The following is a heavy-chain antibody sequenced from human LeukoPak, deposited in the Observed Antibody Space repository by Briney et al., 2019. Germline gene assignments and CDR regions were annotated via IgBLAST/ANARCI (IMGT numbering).Heavy chain of an antibody. Sequence: SETLSLTCTVSGGSISSYYWSWIRQPPGKGLEWIGYIYYSGSTNYNPSLKSRVTISVDTSKNQFSLKLSSVTAADTAVYYCARGRAARPGNWFDPWGQGTLVTVSS. J-gene: IGHJ5*02. CDR2: IYYSGST. D-gene: IGHD6-6*01. CDR1: GGSISSYY. CDR3: ARGRAARPGNWFDP. V-gene: IGHV4-59*08.